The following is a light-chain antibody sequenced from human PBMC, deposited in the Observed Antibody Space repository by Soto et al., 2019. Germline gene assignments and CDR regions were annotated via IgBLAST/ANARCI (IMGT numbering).Light chain of an antibody. Sequence: DIQMTQSPSSLSASVGDRVTITCQASQDIRNYLNWYQQKPGKAPNLLIYEASNLETGVPSRFSGSGSGTDFTFTISSLQPEDIATYYCQQYDNFPFTFGPGTKVDIK. CDR3: QQYDNFPFT. CDR1: QDIRNY. CDR2: EAS. V-gene: IGKV1-33*01. J-gene: IGKJ3*01.